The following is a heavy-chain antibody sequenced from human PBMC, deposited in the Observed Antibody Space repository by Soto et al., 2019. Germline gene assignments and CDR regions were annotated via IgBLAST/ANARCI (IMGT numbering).Heavy chain of an antibody. J-gene: IGHJ6*02. Sequence: SETLSLTCTVSGGSISSYYWSWIRQPPGKGLEWIGYIYYSGSTNYNPSLKSRVTISVDTPKNQFSLKLSSVTAADTAVYYCARGASNYDYYYYYGMDVWGQGTTVTVSS. CDR3: ARGASNYDYYYYYGMDV. CDR2: IYYSGST. V-gene: IGHV4-59*01. D-gene: IGHD4-4*01. CDR1: GGSISSYY.